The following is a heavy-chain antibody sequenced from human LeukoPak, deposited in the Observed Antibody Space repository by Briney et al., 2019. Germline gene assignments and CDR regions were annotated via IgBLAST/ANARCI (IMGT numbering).Heavy chain of an antibody. V-gene: IGHV4-39*01. J-gene: IGHJ4*02. CDR1: GGSISSSSYY. Sequence: SETLSLTCTVSGGSISSSSYYWGWIRQPPGKGLEWIGSIYYSGSTYYSPSLKSRVTISVDTSKNQFSLKLSSVTAADTAVYYCARLSAGSGWLDFDYWGQGTLVTVSS. CDR3: ARLSAGSGWLDFDY. D-gene: IGHD6-19*01. CDR2: IYYSGST.